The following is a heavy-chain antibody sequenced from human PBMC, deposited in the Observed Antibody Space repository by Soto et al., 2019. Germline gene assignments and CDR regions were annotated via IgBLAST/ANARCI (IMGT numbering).Heavy chain of an antibody. J-gene: IGHJ4*02. CDR3: ARGLTIFGVVTLYYFDY. CDR2: INHSGST. D-gene: IGHD3-3*01. CDR1: GGSFSGYY. Sequence: SDTLSLTCAVYGGSFSGYYWSWIRQPPGKGLEWIGEINHSGSTNYNPSLKSRVTISVDTSKNQFSLKLSSVTAADTAVYYCARGLTIFGVVTLYYFDYWGQGTLVTVSS. V-gene: IGHV4-34*01.